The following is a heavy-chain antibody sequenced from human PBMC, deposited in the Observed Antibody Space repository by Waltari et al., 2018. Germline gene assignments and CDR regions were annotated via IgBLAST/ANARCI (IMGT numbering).Heavy chain of an antibody. V-gene: IGHV4-39*02. J-gene: IGHJ5*02. Sequence: QVQESGPGLVKTSETLSLTCPVSCDSMRTTNYYWAWVRQSPERGLEWLGGVYLTGKTWYNPSLDSRVSLSVDSSKSLFSLRLRSLTAADTAVYFCTKSGNSYTNSNFFDPWGQGLLVTVSS. CDR3: TKSGNSYTNSNFFDP. CDR1: CDSMRTTNYY. D-gene: IGHD6-25*01. CDR2: VYLTGKT.